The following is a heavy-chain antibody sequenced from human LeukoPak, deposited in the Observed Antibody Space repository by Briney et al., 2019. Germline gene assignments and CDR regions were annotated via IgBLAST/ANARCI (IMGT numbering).Heavy chain of an antibody. V-gene: IGHV3-30*02. J-gene: IGHJ4*02. CDR2: IRYDGSNK. D-gene: IGHD2-21*02. Sequence: PVGSLRLSCAASGGTFSSYGIHWVRQAPGKGLEWVAFIRYDGSNKYYADSVKGGVTISRDNSKKTRYLQMNSLRAEHTAVSSCANRTARGDDLDSWGQGTLVTVSS. CDR1: GGTFSSYG. CDR3: ANRTARGDDLDS.